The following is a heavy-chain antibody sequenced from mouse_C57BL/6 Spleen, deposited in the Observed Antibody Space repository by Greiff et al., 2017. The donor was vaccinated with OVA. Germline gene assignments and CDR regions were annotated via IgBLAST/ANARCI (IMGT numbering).Heavy chain of an antibody. CDR3: ARTPVVGFDY. J-gene: IGHJ2*01. Sequence: EVKLMESGPELVKPGASVKIPCKASGYTFTDYNMDWVKQSHGKSLEWIGDINPNNGGTIYNQKFKGKATLTVDKSSSTAYMELRSLTSEDTAVYYCARTPVVGFDYWGQGTTLTVSS. CDR2: INPNNGGT. D-gene: IGHD1-1*01. V-gene: IGHV1-18*01. CDR1: GYTFTDYN.